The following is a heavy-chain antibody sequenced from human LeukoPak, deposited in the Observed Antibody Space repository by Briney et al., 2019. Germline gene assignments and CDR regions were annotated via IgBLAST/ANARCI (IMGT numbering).Heavy chain of an antibody. V-gene: IGHV4-59*08. CDR1: GGSISNYY. CDR3: ATLRY. CDR2: IYYSGST. Sequence: SETLSLACTVSGGSISNYYWTWIRQPPGRGLQWIGCIYYSGSTNYNPSLKSRVTISVDTSKNQFSLKLSSVTAADTAVYYCATLRYWGQGTLVTVSS. J-gene: IGHJ4*02.